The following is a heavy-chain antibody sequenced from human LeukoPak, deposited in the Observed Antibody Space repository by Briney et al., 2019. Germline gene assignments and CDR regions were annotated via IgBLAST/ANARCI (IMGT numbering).Heavy chain of an antibody. CDR3: AKDSQIVVVXQXXX. D-gene: IGHD3-22*01. V-gene: IGHV3-7*01. Sequence: GGSLRLSCAASGFTFSSYWMSWVRQAPGKGLEWVANIKQDGSEKYYVDSVRGRFTISRDNTKNSLYLQMNSLRAKNTAGYYCAKDSQIVVVXQXXXWGQXXLXT. CDR1: GFTFSSYW. J-gene: IGHJ4*02. CDR2: IKQDGSEK.